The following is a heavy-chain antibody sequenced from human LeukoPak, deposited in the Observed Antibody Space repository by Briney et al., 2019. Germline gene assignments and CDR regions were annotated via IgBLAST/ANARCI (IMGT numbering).Heavy chain of an antibody. J-gene: IGHJ4*02. CDR3: ARRSYGSGRTDY. Sequence: SETLSLTCTVSGYSISSGYYWGWIRQPPGKGLEWIGSIYRSGSTYYNPSLKSRVTLSVDTSKNQFSLNLTSVTAADTAVYYCARRSYGSGRTDYWGQGILVIVSS. CDR1: GYSISSGYY. V-gene: IGHV4-38-2*02. CDR2: IYRSGST. D-gene: IGHD3-10*01.